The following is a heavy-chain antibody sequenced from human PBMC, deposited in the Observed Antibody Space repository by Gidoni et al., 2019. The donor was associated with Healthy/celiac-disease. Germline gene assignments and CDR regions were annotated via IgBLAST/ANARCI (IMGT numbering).Heavy chain of an antibody. CDR3: ARDLVYYGSGSYFDAFDI. CDR1: GFTFSSYA. V-gene: IGHV3-30-3*01. J-gene: IGHJ3*02. Sequence: QVQLVESGGGVVQPGRSLRLSCAAYGFTFSSYAMHWVRQAPGKGLEWVAVISYDGSNKYYADSVKGRFTISRDNSKNTLYLQMNSLRAEDTAVYYCARDLVYYGSGSYFDAFDIWGQGTMVTVSS. D-gene: IGHD3-10*01. CDR2: ISYDGSNK.